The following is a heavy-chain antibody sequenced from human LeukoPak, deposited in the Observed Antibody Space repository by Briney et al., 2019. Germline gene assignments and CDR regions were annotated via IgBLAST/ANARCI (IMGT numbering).Heavy chain of an antibody. CDR1: GFTFSSYA. V-gene: IGHV3-30-3*02. J-gene: IGHJ4*02. CDR2: MSYDGSNK. CDR3: AKPSSSGSYFKYFDY. D-gene: IGHD1-26*01. Sequence: PGGSLRLSCAASGFTFSSYAMYWVRQAPGKGLEWVAVMSYDGSNKYYADSVKGRFTISRDNSKNTLYLQMNSLRAGDTAVYYCAKPSSSGSYFKYFDYWGQGTLVTVSS.